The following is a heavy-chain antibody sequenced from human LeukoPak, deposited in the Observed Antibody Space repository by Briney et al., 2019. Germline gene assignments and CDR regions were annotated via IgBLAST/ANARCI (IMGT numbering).Heavy chain of an antibody. D-gene: IGHD6-13*01. CDR2: INPNSGGT. J-gene: IGHJ3*02. Sequence: ASVKVSCKASGYTFTGYYMHWVRQAPGQGLEWMGWINPNSGGTNYAQKFQGRVTMTRDTSISTAYMELSRLRSDDTAVYYCARQKNSKGDAFDIWGQGTMVTVSS. V-gene: IGHV1-2*02. CDR1: GYTFTGYY. CDR3: ARQKNSKGDAFDI.